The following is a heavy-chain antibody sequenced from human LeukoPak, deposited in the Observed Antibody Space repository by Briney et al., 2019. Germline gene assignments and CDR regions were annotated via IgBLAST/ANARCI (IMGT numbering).Heavy chain of an antibody. V-gene: IGHV1-18*01. J-gene: IGHJ5*02. CDR1: GYTFANYG. CDR3: ARGVPCINGVCAWFDP. CDR2: ISPYNGNT. D-gene: IGHD2-8*01. Sequence: ASVKVSCKASGYTFANYGFSWVRQAPGQGLEWMGWISPYNGNTNYVQKFQGRVTMTTDTSTSTAYMELRSLRSDDTAVYYCARGVPCINGVCAWFDPWGQGTLVTVSS.